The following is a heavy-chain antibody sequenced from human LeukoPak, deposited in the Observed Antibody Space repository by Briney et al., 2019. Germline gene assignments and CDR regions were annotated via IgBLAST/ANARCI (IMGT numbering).Heavy chain of an antibody. CDR3: AKVLVHYDGSGFYYVGYYFDY. CDR2: ISGNGDNI. Sequence: GGSLRLSCAASGFTFSSYAMSWVRQAPGKGLEWVSVISGNGDNINYADSVKGRFTISRDNSKNTLYLQMNSLRAEDTAVYYCAKVLVHYDGSGFYYVGYYFDYWGQGTLVTVSS. D-gene: IGHD3-22*01. J-gene: IGHJ4*02. CDR1: GFTFSSYA. V-gene: IGHV3-23*01.